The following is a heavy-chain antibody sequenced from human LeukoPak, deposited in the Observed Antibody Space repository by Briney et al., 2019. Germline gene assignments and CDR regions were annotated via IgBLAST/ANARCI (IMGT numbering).Heavy chain of an antibody. J-gene: IGHJ4*02. CDR1: GGSISSSGYS. CDR2: IYHSGGT. V-gene: IGHV4-30-2*01. D-gene: IGHD4-11*01. CDR3: ARTVTTTHFDY. Sequence: SETLSLTCAVSGGSISSSGYSWSWIRQPPGKGLEWIGYIYHSGGTYYNPSLKSRVTISVDRSSNQFSLKLASVTAADTAVYYCARTVTTTHFDYWGQGALVTVSS.